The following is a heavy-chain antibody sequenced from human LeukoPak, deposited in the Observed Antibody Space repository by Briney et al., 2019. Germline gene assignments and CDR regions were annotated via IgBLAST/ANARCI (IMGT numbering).Heavy chain of an antibody. CDR2: ISAYNGNT. CDR1: GYTFTGYY. J-gene: IGHJ4*02. V-gene: IGHV1-18*04. CDR3: ASGKGTGFYYFDY. D-gene: IGHD2-8*02. Sequence: ASVKVSCKASGYTFTGYYMHWVRQAPGQGLEWMGWISAYNGNTNYAQKLQGRVTMTTDTSTSTAYMELRSLRSDDTAVYYCASGKGTGFYYFDYWGQGTLVTVSS.